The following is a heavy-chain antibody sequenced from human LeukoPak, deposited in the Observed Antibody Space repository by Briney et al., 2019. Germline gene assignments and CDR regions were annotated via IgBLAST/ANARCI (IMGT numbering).Heavy chain of an antibody. CDR2: IYYSGST. V-gene: IGHV4-59*12. Sequence: PSETLSLTCTVSGGSISSYYWSWIRQPPGKGLEWIGYIYYSGSTNYNPSLKSRVAISVDTSKNQFSLKLSSVTAADTAVYYCARDYPPRYDFWSGYPNWFDPWGQGTLVTVSS. J-gene: IGHJ5*02. CDR3: ARDYPPRYDFWSGYPNWFDP. D-gene: IGHD3-3*01. CDR1: GGSISSYY.